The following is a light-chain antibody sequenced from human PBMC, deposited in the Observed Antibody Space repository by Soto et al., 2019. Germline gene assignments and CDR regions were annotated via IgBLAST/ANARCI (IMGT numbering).Light chain of an antibody. Sequence: EIVMTQSPATLSVSPGERATLSCRASQSVSSNLAWYQQKPGQTPKPLIYVASTRATGIPARFSGSGSGTEFTLTIRSLQAEDFAVYYCQQYNVWPLSFGGGTKVEFK. CDR2: VAS. V-gene: IGKV3-15*01. CDR3: QQYNVWPLS. J-gene: IGKJ4*01. CDR1: QSVSSN.